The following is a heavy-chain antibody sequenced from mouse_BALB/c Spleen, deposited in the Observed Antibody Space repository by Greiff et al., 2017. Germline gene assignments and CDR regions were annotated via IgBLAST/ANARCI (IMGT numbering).Heavy chain of an antibody. CDR1: GFNIKDTY. V-gene: IGHV14-3*02. Sequence: VQLQQSGAELVKPGASVKLSCTASGFNIKDTYMHWVKQRPEQGLEWIGRIDPANGNTKYDPKFQGKATITADTSSNTAYLQLSSLTSEDTAVYYYARDRYLGYWGQGTTLTVSS. CDR2: IDPANGNT. CDR3: ARDRYLGY. J-gene: IGHJ2*01. D-gene: IGHD2-14*01.